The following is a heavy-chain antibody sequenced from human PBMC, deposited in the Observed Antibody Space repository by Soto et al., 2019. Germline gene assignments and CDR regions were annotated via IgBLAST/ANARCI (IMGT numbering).Heavy chain of an antibody. CDR1: GFTFDDYA. J-gene: IGHJ4*02. Sequence: EVQLVESGGGLVQPGRSLRLSCAASGFTFDDYAMHWVRQAPGKGLEWVSIISWNSGRTGYADSVKGRFTISRDNAKNSLYLQMNSLRAEDTALYYCAKDKWELSYYFDHWGQGTLVTVSS. V-gene: IGHV3-9*01. CDR2: ISWNSGRT. D-gene: IGHD1-26*01. CDR3: AKDKWELSYYFDH.